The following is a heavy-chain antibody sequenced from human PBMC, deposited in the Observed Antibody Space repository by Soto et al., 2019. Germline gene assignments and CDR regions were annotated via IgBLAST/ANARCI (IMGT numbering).Heavy chain of an antibody. Sequence: SETLSLTCTVSGDFLDDSRWWSWVRQPPGKGLECIGSIYYDGSTYYNPSLKSRVTISVDTSKNQFSLKLSSVTAADTAVYYCATMGTPATGLYYFDFWGQGTLVTVSS. V-gene: IGHV4-39*07. CDR3: ATMGTPATGLYYFDF. D-gene: IGHD2-15*01. J-gene: IGHJ4*02. CDR2: IYYDGST. CDR1: GDFLDDSRW.